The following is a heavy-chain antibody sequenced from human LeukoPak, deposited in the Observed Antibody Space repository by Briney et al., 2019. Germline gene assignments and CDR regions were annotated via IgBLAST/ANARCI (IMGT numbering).Heavy chain of an antibody. D-gene: IGHD5-24*01. J-gene: IGHJ4*02. CDR1: GGSISSYY. CDR2: IYYSGST. CDR3: ARGKRDGYPLGY. V-gene: IGHV4-59*12. Sequence: SETLSLTCTVSGGSISSYYWSWIRQPPGKGLEWIGYIYYSGSTNYNPSLKSRVTISVDTSKNQFSLKLSSVTAADTAVYYCARGKRDGYPLGYWGQGTLVTVSS.